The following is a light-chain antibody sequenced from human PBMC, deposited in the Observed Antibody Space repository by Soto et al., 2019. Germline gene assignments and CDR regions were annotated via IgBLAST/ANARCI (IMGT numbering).Light chain of an antibody. J-gene: IGKJ1*01. CDR1: QSITNY. CDR2: AAD. V-gene: IGKV1-39*01. Sequence: DIQMTQSPSSLSASVGDTVTITCRASQSITNYLTWFQQKPGKAPSLLIFAADILQDGVPSRFSGSGSGRDFSLTISSLQPEDFATYYCQQSYDMPWTFGQGTKVEIK. CDR3: QQSYDMPWT.